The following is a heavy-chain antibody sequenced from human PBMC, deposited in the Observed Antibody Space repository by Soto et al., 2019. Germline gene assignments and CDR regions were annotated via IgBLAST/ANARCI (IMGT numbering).Heavy chain of an antibody. CDR1: GDSVSSNSAA. J-gene: IGHJ5*02. CDR3: ARDIYSSGHHNWFDP. V-gene: IGHV6-1*01. D-gene: IGHD6-19*01. Sequence: XQTLSLTCAISGDSVSSNSAAWNWIRQSPSRGLEWLGRTYYRSKWYNDYAVSVKSRITINPDTSKNQFSLQLNSVTPEDTAVYYCARDIYSSGHHNWFDPWGQGNLVTVSS. CDR2: TYYRSKWYN.